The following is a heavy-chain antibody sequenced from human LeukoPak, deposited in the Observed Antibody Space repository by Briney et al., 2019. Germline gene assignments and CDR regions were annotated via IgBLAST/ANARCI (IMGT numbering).Heavy chain of an antibody. CDR1: GGSISSYY. D-gene: IGHD6-6*01. CDR2: IYYSGNT. J-gene: IGHJ4*02. Sequence: SETLSLTCTVSGGSISSYYWSWIRQPPGKGLEWVGYIYYSGNTNYNPSLKSRVTISVDTSKNQFSLKLSSVTAADTAVYYCARAAPSRLGYFDYWGQGTLVTVSS. CDR3: ARAAPSRLGYFDY. V-gene: IGHV4-59*01.